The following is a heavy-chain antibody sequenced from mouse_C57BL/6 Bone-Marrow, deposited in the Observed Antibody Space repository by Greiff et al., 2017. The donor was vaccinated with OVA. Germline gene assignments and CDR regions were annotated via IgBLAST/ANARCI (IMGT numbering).Heavy chain of an antibody. CDR1: GFTFSSYA. J-gene: IGHJ2*01. V-gene: IGHV5-4*01. CDR2: ISDGGSYT. CDR3: ARDSNYYGSSFDY. Sequence: DVHLVESGGGLVKPGGSLKLSCAASGFTFSSYAMSWVRQTPEKRLEWVATISDGGSYTYYPDNVKGRFTISRDNAKNNLYLQMSHLKSDDTAMYYCARDSNYYGSSFDYWGQGTTLTVSS. D-gene: IGHD1-1*01.